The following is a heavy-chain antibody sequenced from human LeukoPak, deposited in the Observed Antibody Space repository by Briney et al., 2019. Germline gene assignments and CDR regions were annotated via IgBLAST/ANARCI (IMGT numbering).Heavy chain of an antibody. CDR3: AKIGGTTCF. D-gene: IGHD4-17*01. J-gene: IGHJ4*02. CDR1: GFTFSSYA. Sequence: GGSLRLSCAASGFTFSSYAMSWVRQAPGKGLEWVSGISDSGDSTYYGDSVKGRFTISRDNLKNTLYLQMNSLRADDTAVYYCAKIGGTTCFWGQGTLVTVSS. V-gene: IGHV3-23*01. CDR2: ISDSGDST.